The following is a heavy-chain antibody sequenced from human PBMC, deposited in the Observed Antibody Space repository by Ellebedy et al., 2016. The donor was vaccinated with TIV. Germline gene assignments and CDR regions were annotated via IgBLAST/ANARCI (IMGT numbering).Heavy chain of an antibody. Sequence: GESLKISCTASGFTFSSYAMHWVRQFPDKGLDWVALIWYDGSNDNYADSVKGRFTISRGNSKNTLYLQMNSLRAEDTAVYYCARESKTEPRGGIRVDYWGQGTLVTVSS. CDR1: GFTFSSYA. J-gene: IGHJ4*02. D-gene: IGHD3-16*01. V-gene: IGHV3-33*01. CDR2: IWYDGSND. CDR3: ARESKTEPRGGIRVDY.